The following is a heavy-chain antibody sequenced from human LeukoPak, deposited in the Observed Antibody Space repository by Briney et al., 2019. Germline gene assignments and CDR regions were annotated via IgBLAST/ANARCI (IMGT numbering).Heavy chain of an antibody. D-gene: IGHD5-12*01. Sequence: GGSQRPSRAASGFTFSTYGMNWVRQAPGKRLEWLSYISHDSDSMYYADSVRGRFTISRDNAENSLYLQMNSLRDEDTALYYCARAMRSGYDYWGQGDHLTDSS. J-gene: IGHJ4*02. CDR1: GFTFSTYG. CDR3: ARAMRSGYDY. V-gene: IGHV3-48*02. CDR2: ISHDSDSM.